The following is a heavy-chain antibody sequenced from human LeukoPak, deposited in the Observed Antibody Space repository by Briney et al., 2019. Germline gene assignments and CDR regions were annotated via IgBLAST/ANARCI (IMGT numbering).Heavy chain of an antibody. D-gene: IGHD4-17*01. CDR1: GGSLSSYY. Sequence: SETLSLTCTVSGGSLSSYYWSWIRQPPGKGLEWIGYIYYSGSTNYNPSLKSRVTISVDTSKNQFSLKLSSVTAADTAVYYCARVQNYGDYGVWFDPWGQGTLVTVSS. V-gene: IGHV4-59*01. CDR2: IYYSGST. CDR3: ARVQNYGDYGVWFDP. J-gene: IGHJ5*02.